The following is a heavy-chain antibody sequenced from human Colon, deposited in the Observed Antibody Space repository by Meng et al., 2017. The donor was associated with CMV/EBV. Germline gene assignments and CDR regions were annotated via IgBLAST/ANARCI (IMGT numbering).Heavy chain of an antibody. J-gene: IGHJ6*02. CDR2: IYSGGST. V-gene: IGHV3-53*01. CDR3: ARLGNSRRDGMDV. CDR1: GFTVSSNY. D-gene: IGHD7-27*01. Sequence: ETLSLTCAASGFTVSSNYMSWVRQAPGKGLEWVSVIYSGGSTYYTDSVKGRFTISRDNSKNTLYLQMNSLRAEDTAVYYCARLGNSRRDGMDVWGQGTTVTVSS.